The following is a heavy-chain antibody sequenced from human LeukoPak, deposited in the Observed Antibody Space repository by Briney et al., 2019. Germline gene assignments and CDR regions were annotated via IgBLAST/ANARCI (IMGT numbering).Heavy chain of an antibody. CDR3: ATLRSGYYYDYFDY. D-gene: IGHD3-22*01. Sequence: GESLKISCKGSGNSFSNYWIGWVRQLPGRGLEWMGIIYPGDSDTRYNPSFQGQVTISADKSISTAYLQWSSLKASDTAMYYCATLRSGYYYDYFDYWGQGTLVTVSS. J-gene: IGHJ4*02. CDR2: IYPGDSDT. CDR1: GNSFSNYW. V-gene: IGHV5-51*01.